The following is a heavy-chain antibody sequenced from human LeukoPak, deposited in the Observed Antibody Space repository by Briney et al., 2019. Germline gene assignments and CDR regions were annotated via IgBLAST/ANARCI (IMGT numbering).Heavy chain of an antibody. CDR1: GFTSSSYA. CDR3: ATTGYSSRNY. CDR2: ISGSGDT. V-gene: IGHV3-23*01. J-gene: IGHJ4*02. D-gene: IGHD6-13*01. Sequence: GRSLSLSCAASGFTSSSYAMGWVRQAPGKGREWVSAISGSGDTYYADSGKGRFTISRDNSKNTLYLQMNSLRAEDTAVYYSATTGYSSRNYWGQGTLVTVSS.